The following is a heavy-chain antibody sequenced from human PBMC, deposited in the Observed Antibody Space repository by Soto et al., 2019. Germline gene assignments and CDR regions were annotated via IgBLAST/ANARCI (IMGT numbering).Heavy chain of an antibody. Sequence: PSDTLSLTCTVSGCSISSYYWSWIRQPPGKGLEWIGYIYYSGSTNYNPSLKSRVTISVDTSKNQFSLKLSSVTAADTAVYYCARERPYCSSTTYPHLYFDYWGQGTLLTVSS. CDR1: GCSISSYY. J-gene: IGHJ4*02. V-gene: IGHV4-59*01. CDR2: IYYSGST. CDR3: ARERPYCSSTTYPHLYFDY. D-gene: IGHD2-2*01.